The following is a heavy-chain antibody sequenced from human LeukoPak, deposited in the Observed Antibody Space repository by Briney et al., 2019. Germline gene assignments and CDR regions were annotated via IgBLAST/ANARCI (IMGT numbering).Heavy chain of an antibody. CDR3: ARVDTAMVYEFDY. Sequence: GGSLRLSCAASGFTFSSYDMNWVRQAPGKGLEWVSSISSSSTYTYHADSVKGRFTISGDNAKNSLYLQMNSLRAEDTAVYYCARVDTAMVYEFDYWGQGTLVTVSS. D-gene: IGHD5-18*01. CDR2: ISSSSTYT. CDR1: GFTFSSYD. V-gene: IGHV3-21*01. J-gene: IGHJ4*02.